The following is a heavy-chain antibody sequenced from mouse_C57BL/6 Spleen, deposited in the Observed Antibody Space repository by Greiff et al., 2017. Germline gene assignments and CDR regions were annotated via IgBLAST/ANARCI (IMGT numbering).Heavy chain of an antibody. CDR1: GYTFTSYW. CDR2: IHPNSGST. J-gene: IGHJ3*01. CDR3: ARGIYDGCFFAY. Sequence: QVQLQQPGAELVKPGASVKLSCKASGYTFTSYWMHWVKQRPGQGLEWIGMIHPNSGSTNYNEKFKSKATLTVDKSSSTAYMQLSSLTSEYSAVYYCARGIYDGCFFAYWGQGTLVTVAA. V-gene: IGHV1-64*01. D-gene: IGHD2-3*01.